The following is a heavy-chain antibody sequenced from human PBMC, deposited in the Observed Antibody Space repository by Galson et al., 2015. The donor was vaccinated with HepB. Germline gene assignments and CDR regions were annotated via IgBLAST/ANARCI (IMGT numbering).Heavy chain of an antibody. Sequence: SLRLSCAASGFTFSRYAISWVRQAPGKGLEWVSAISGSGGSTYYADSVKGRFTISRDNSKNTLYLQMYSLRAEDTAVYYCAREKKAHYYFDYWGQGTLVTVSS. CDR1: GFTFSRYA. J-gene: IGHJ4*02. CDR2: ISGSGGST. CDR3: AREKKAHYYFDY. V-gene: IGHV3-23*01.